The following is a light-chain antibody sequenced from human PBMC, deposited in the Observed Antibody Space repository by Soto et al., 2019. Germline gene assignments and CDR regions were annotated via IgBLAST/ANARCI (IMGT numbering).Light chain of an antibody. V-gene: IGKV1-39*01. CDR1: QSTSNC. J-gene: IGKJ5*01. Sequence: LHMTQSESSLSASLGDIVTIXCRASQSTSNCLSWFQQKTGIAPKLLIYDASSLQSGGPSRFSGSGSGTDFTPTISSRQPEDFATYYGQQSYSTPLTFGQGTRLEI. CDR3: QQSYSTPLT. CDR2: DAS.